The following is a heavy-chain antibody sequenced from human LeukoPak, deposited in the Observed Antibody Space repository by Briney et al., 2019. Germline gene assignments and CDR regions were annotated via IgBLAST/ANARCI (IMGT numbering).Heavy chain of an antibody. Sequence: GGSLRLSCAASGFTFSHYAMNWVRQAPGKGLEWVSAISGSGGSTYYADSVKGRFTISRDNSKNTLYLQMNSLRAEDTAVYYCAIYYDSSGYYEVDYWGQGTLVTVPS. CDR1: GFTFSHYA. V-gene: IGHV3-23*01. CDR3: AIYYDSSGYYEVDY. D-gene: IGHD3-22*01. J-gene: IGHJ4*02. CDR2: ISGSGGST.